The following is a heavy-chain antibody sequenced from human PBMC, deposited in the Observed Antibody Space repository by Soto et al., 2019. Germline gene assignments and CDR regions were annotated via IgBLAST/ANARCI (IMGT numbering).Heavy chain of an antibody. D-gene: IGHD5-18*01. CDR1: GGSISSGEFY. Sequence: SETLSLTCTVSGGSISSGEFYWSWIRQPPGKGLEWMGYIYHSGSTYYNPSLKSRVTILLDTSRNQFSLRLSSVTAADTAVYYGARDLDTAMSRGAFDIWGQGTMVTVSS. J-gene: IGHJ3*02. V-gene: IGHV4-30-4*01. CDR3: ARDLDTAMSRGAFDI. CDR2: IYHSGST.